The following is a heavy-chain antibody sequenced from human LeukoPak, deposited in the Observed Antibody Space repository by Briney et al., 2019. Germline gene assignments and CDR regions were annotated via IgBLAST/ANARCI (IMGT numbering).Heavy chain of an antibody. CDR3: AKDKGGYSFHFDY. CDR1: GFTFDDYA. D-gene: IGHD5-12*01. V-gene: IGHV3-43*02. CDR2: ISGDGGST. Sequence: GGSLRLSCAASGFTFDDYAMHWVRQAPGKGLEWVSLISGDGGSTYYADSVKGRFTISRDNSKNSLYLQMNSLGTEDTALYYCAKDKGGYSFHFDYWGQGTLVTVSS. J-gene: IGHJ4*02.